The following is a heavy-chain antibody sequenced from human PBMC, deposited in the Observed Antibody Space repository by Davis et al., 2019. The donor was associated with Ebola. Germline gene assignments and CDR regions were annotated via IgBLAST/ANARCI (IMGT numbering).Heavy chain of an antibody. CDR1: GGSFSGYY. D-gene: IGHD3-10*01. Sequence: MPSETLSLTCAVYGGSFSGYYWSWIRQPPGKGLEWIGEINHSGSTNYNPSLKSRVTISVDTSKNQFPLKLSSVTAADTAVYYCARGRRTGTYYYGSGSYSSYYYGMDVWGKGTTVTVSS. J-gene: IGHJ6*04. CDR3: ARGRRTGTYYYGSGSYSSYYYGMDV. V-gene: IGHV4-34*01. CDR2: INHSGST.